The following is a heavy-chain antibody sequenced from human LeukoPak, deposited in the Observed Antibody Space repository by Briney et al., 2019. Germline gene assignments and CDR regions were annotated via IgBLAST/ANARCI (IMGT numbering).Heavy chain of an antibody. CDR1: GYTFTSYG. Sequence: AASVKVSCKASGYTFTSYGISWVRQAPGQGLEWMGWISAYNGNTNYAQKLQGRVTMTTDTSTSTAYMELRSLRSDDTAVYYCARGSSRSPRDAFDIWGQGTMVTVSS. J-gene: IGHJ3*02. V-gene: IGHV1-18*01. CDR2: ISAYNGNT. CDR3: ARGSSRSPRDAFDI.